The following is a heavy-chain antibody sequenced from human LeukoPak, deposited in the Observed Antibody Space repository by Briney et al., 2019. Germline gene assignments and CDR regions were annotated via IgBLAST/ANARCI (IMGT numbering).Heavy chain of an antibody. Sequence: PGGSLRLSCAASGFTFSDYLMTWVRQAPGKGLEWVSTISGSGRNTFFAGSVKGRFTISRDNSKNTLYLQMNSLRADDTAVYPCAREGYGNWFDPWGQGTLVTVSS. CDR1: GFTFSDYL. CDR2: ISGSGRNT. D-gene: IGHD1-1*01. V-gene: IGHV3-23*01. J-gene: IGHJ5*02. CDR3: AREGYGNWFDP.